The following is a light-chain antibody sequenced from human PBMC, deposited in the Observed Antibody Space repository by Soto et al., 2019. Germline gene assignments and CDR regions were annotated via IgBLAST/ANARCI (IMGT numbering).Light chain of an antibody. J-gene: IGKJ3*01. CDR3: QQYDNLFT. V-gene: IGKV1-33*01. Sequence: DIQMTQSPSSLSASVGDGVTITCQASQYISTYLNWYQHKSGKAPKLLIYDTSNLQAGVPSRFSGSGSGTDFTFTISSLQPEDIGTYYCQQYDNLFTFGPGTKVDIK. CDR1: QYISTY. CDR2: DTS.